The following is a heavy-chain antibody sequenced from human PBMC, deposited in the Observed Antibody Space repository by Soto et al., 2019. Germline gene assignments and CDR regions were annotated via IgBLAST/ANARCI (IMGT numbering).Heavy chain of an antibody. CDR3: ARGPPNTYYYDSSGYYYFDY. D-gene: IGHD3-22*01. Sequence: ASVKVSCXASGYTFASYGISWVRQAPGQGLEWMGWINPNSGGTNYAQKFQGWVTMTRDTSISTAYMELSRLRSDDTAVYYCARGPPNTYYYDSSGYYYFDYWGQGTLVTVSS. V-gene: IGHV1-2*04. CDR1: GYTFASYG. J-gene: IGHJ4*02. CDR2: INPNSGGT.